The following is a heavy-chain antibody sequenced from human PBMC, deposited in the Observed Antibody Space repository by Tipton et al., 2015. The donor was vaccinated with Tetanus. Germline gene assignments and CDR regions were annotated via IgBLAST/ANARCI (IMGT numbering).Heavy chain of an antibody. CDR1: GGSISSGGFF. CDR3: ARPEASGRARGFDI. Sequence: GLVKPSQTLSVTCTVSGGSISSGGFFWNWIRQPPGKGLEWIGTMYNSGATYYNPSLKGRVTISGDTSKNLFSLTSVTASDTAVYYCARPEASGRARGFDIWGQGTKVTVSP. J-gene: IGHJ3*02. V-gene: IGHV4-39*02. D-gene: IGHD3-10*01. CDR2: MYNSGAT.